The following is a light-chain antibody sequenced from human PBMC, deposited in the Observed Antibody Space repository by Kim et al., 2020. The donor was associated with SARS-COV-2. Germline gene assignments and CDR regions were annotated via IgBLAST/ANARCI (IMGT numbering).Light chain of an antibody. J-gene: IGLJ2*01. CDR1: SSNIGSNS. V-gene: IGLV1-47*01. CDR2: RND. Sequence: ELTQPPSASGTPGQRVTISCSGSSSNIGSNSVYWYQQLPGTAPKLRIYRNDQRPSGVPDRFSGSKSGTSASLAISGLRSEDEADYYCAAWDDSLSGVVFGGGTQLTVL. CDR3: AAWDDSLSGVV.